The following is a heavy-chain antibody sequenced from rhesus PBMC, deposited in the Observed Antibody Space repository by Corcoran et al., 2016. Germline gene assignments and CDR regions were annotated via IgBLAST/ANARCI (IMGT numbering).Heavy chain of an antibody. J-gene: IGHJ6*01. CDR1: GFPFSNSW. D-gene: IGHD5-42*01. CDR3: TTGDRGDGLDS. Sequence: EVQLVESGAGLVKPGGSRSSSGAASGFPFSNSWMSWVRQAPGKGLEWVARIKRKADGETADYAASVKGRFTISRDDSKNTLYLQMNSLKTEDTAVYYCTTGDRGDGLDSWGQGVVVTVSS. CDR2: IKRKADGETA. V-gene: IGHV3-30*02.